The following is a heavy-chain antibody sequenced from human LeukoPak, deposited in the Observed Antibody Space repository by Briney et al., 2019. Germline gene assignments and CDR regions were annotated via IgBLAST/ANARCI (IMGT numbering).Heavy chain of an antibody. CDR3: ARDLSSFYYDSSGYCDY. CDR1: GFSFSDYY. Sequence: GGSLRLSCVASGFSFSDYYMNWFRQAPGKGLEWLSFISGSGHNILYTDSVKGRFTVSRDNVKKTVFLQMNSLRADDTAVYYCARDLSSFYYDSSGYCDYWGQGTRVTVSS. V-gene: IGHV3-11*01. CDR2: ISGSGHNI. J-gene: IGHJ4*02. D-gene: IGHD3-22*01.